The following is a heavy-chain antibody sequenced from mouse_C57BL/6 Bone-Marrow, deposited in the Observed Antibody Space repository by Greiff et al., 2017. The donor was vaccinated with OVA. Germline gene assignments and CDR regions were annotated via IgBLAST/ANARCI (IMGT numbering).Heavy chain of an antibody. J-gene: IGHJ1*03. CDR2: IYPRSGNP. V-gene: IGHV1-81*01. D-gene: IGHD2-3*01. CDR1: GYTFTSYG. Sequence: QVQLQQSGAELARPGASVKLSCKASGYTFTSYGISWVKQRTGQGLEWIGEIYPRSGNPYYNEKFKGKATLTADKSSSTAYMELRSLTSDDSAVYFCAREGDGYFSYWYFDVWGTGTTVTVSS. CDR3: AREGDGYFSYWYFDV.